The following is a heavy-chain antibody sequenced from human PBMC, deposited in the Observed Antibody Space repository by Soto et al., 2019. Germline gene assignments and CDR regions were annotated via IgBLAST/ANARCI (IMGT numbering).Heavy chain of an antibody. Sequence: EVQLLESGGGLVQPGGSLVLSCAASGFTFSSYAMSWVRQAPGKGLEWVSSISGGGNDAYYADSVKGRFTISRDNSRNTLYLQMNSLRADDTAVHYYARSLSLASTDIEPFDFWDRGTLVTVFS. CDR2: ISGGGNDA. D-gene: IGHD3-3*02. CDR1: GFTFSSYA. CDR3: ARSLSLASTDIEPFDF. J-gene: IGHJ4*02. V-gene: IGHV3-23*01.